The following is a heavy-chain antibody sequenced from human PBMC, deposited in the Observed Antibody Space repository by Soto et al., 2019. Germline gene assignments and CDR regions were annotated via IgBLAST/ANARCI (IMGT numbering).Heavy chain of an antibody. V-gene: IGHV3-30-3*01. D-gene: IGHD1-26*01. CDR3: ARGDAWELLRGAFDY. J-gene: IGHJ4*02. Sequence: QVQLVESGGGVVQPGRSLRLSCAASGFTFSSYAMHWVRQAPGKGLEWVAVISYDGSNKYYAHSVKGRFTISRENSKNTLYLQMNSLRAEDTAVYYCARGDAWELLRGAFDYWGQGTLVTVSS. CDR2: ISYDGSNK. CDR1: GFTFSSYA.